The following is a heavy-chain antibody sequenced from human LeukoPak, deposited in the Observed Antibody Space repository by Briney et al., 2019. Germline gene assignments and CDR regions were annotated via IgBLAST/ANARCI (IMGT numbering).Heavy chain of an antibody. CDR3: ARGRAFQYYESPFDP. CDR1: GGTFSSYA. V-gene: IGHV1-69*04. Sequence: SVKVSCKASGGTFSSYAISWVRQAPGQGLEWMGRIIPILGIANYAQKFQGRVTITADKSTSTAYMELSSLRSEDTAVYYCARGRAFQYYESPFDPWGQGTLVTVSS. CDR2: IIPILGIA. J-gene: IGHJ5*02. D-gene: IGHD3-22*01.